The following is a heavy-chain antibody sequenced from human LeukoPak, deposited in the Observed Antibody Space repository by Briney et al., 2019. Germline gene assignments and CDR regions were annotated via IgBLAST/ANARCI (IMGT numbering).Heavy chain of an antibody. CDR1: GFTFSRYG. CDR3: ARDLIGVVVVPAAMGAHLDYYYYGMDV. Sequence: PGGSLRLSCAASGFTFSRYGMGWVRQAPGKGLEWVAVIWDGGSNKYYADSVKGRFTISRDNSKNTLYLQMNSRRAEDTAVYYCARDLIGVVVVPAAMGAHLDYYYYGMDVWGKGTTVTVSS. CDR2: IWDGGSNK. V-gene: IGHV3-33*01. D-gene: IGHD2-2*01. J-gene: IGHJ6*04.